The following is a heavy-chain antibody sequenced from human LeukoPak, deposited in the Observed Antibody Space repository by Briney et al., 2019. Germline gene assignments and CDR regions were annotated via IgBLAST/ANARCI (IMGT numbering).Heavy chain of an antibody. CDR1: GYTFTNYG. Sequence: AASVKVSCKASGYTFTNYGFNWVRQAPGQGLEWMGWISGYNGNTNYAQRLQGRVSMTTDTSTSTAYMELRSLRSDDTAVYYCARGGSSGYYPDYWGQGTLVTVSS. J-gene: IGHJ4*02. V-gene: IGHV1-18*01. CDR2: ISGYNGNT. D-gene: IGHD3-22*01. CDR3: ARGGSSGYYPDY.